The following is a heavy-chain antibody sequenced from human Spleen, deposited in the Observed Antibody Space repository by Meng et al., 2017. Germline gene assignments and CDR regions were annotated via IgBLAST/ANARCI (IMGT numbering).Heavy chain of an antibody. D-gene: IGHD2-15*01. CDR1: GVTFSGDW. Sequence: GGSLRLSCAASGVTFSGDWMSWVRQAPGKGLEWVASIKQDGSEKYYVDSVKGRFTISRDNAKNSLYLQMNSLRAEDTAVYYCARDRFVYCTGGSCYSLDYWGQGTLVTVSS. V-gene: IGHV3-7*01. CDR2: IKQDGSEK. J-gene: IGHJ4*02. CDR3: ARDRFVYCTGGSCYSLDY.